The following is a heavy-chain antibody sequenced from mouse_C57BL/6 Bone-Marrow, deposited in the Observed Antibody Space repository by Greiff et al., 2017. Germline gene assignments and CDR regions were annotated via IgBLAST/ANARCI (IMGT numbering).Heavy chain of an antibody. CDR3: ARGKVYDGHYYAMDY. CDR2: IYPGSGNT. Sequence: QVQLQQSGAELVRPGASVKLSCKASGYTFTDYYINWVKQRPGQGLEWIARIYPGSGNTYYNEKFKGKATLTAEKSSSTAYMQLSSLTSEDSAVYFCARGKVYDGHYYAMDYWGQGTSVTVSS. D-gene: IGHD2-3*01. CDR1: GYTFTDYY. V-gene: IGHV1-76*01. J-gene: IGHJ4*01.